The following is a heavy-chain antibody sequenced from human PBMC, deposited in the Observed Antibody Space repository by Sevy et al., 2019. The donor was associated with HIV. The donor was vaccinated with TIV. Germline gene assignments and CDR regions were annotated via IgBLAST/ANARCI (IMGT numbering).Heavy chain of an antibody. J-gene: IGHJ4*02. V-gene: IGHV3-23*01. CDR1: GFTFSSYA. Sequence: GGSLRLSCAASGFTFSSYAMSWVRQAPGKGLEWVSAISGSGRITYYADSVKGRFTISRDNSKNTLYLQMNSLRAEDPAVYYCAKEAQGEYYDSSGSFDYWGQGTLVTVSS. CDR2: ISGSGRIT. D-gene: IGHD3-22*01. CDR3: AKEAQGEYYDSSGSFDY.